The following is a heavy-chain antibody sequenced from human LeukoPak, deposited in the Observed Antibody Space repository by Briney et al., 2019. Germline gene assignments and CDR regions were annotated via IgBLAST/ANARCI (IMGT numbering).Heavy chain of an antibody. CDR2: INHSGST. Sequence: SETLSLTCAVYGGSFSGYYWSWIRQPPGKGLEWIGEINHSGSTNYNPSLKGRVTISVDTSKNQFSLKLSSVTAADTAVYYCARGLGLLWFGELLSSQGAFDIWGQGTVVTVSS. CDR1: GGSFSGYY. V-gene: IGHV4-34*01. CDR3: ARGLGLLWFGELLSSQGAFDI. J-gene: IGHJ3*02. D-gene: IGHD3-10*01.